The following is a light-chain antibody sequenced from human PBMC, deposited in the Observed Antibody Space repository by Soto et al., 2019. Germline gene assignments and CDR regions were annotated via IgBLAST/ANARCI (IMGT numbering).Light chain of an antibody. CDR2: DAS. Sequence: EIVLTQSPATLSLSPGERATLSYRASQSVNRYLAWYQQKPGQAPRLLIYDASSRATGIPARFSGSGSGTDYTLTIDSLEPEDSAVYYCQQRYNWPPLTFGHGTRLEI. CDR1: QSVNRY. V-gene: IGKV3-11*01. J-gene: IGKJ5*01. CDR3: QQRYNWPPLT.